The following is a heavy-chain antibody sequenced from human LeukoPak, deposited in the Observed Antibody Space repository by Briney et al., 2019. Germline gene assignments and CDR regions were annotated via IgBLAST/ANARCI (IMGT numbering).Heavy chain of an antibody. CDR1: GYIVSANY. CDR3: AREPRIAVAGRYYFDY. CDR2: IYNGGAT. D-gene: IGHD6-19*01. V-gene: IGHV3-53*05. J-gene: IGHJ4*02. Sequence: GGSLRLSCTASGYIVSANYMTWVRQAPGKGLEWVSIIYNGGATYYADSVKGRFTISRDNSKNTLYLQMNSLRAEDTAVYYCAREPRIAVAGRYYFDYWGQGTLVTVSS.